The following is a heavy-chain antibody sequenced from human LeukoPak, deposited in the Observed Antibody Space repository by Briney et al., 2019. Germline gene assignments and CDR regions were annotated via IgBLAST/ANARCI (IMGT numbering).Heavy chain of an antibody. CDR1: GYTFTTYH. J-gene: IGHJ5*02. Sequence: ASVKVSCKGSGYTFTTYHMHWVRQAPGQGLEWMGWIDTNSGGTNYAQKFQGRVTITRDTSIGTAYMELSSLISDDTAIYYCAGEAYNSGYRCYLQRLASWGQGTLVTVSS. CDR3: AGEAYNSGYRCYLQRLAS. CDR2: IDTNSGGT. D-gene: IGHD2-15*01. V-gene: IGHV1-2*02.